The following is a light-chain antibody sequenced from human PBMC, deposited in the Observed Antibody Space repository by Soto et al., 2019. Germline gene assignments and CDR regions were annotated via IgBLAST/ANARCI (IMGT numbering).Light chain of an antibody. CDR3: QQYTNWPQT. Sequence: EIVMTQSPATLSVSPGDRATLSCRASQSVASNLAWYQHKPGQAPRVLIYGASTGATGIPARFSGSGSGTEFTLTISSLQSEDFAVYYCQQYTNWPQTFGQGTKLEIK. CDR1: QSVASN. CDR2: GAS. J-gene: IGKJ2*01. V-gene: IGKV3-15*01.